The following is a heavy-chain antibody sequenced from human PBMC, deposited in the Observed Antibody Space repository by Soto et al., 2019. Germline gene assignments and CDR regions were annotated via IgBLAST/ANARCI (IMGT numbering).Heavy chain of an antibody. D-gene: IGHD3-22*01. Sequence: QVQLVQSGAEVKKPGASVKVSCKASGYTFTSYYMHWVRQAPGQGLEWMGIINPSGGSTSYAQKFQGRVTMTRATSTSTVYMELSRLRSEDTAVYYCAISSYYYDSSGYYSDAFDSWGQGTMVTVSS. CDR3: AISSYYYDSSGYYSDAFDS. J-gene: IGHJ3*02. V-gene: IGHV1-46*01. CDR2: INPSGGST. CDR1: GYTFTSYY.